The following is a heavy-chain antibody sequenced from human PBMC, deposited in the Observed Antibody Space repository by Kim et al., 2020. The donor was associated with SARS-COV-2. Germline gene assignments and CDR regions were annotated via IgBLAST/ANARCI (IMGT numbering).Heavy chain of an antibody. D-gene: IGHD6-13*01. J-gene: IGHJ6*02. CDR2: ISSSRSNI. CDR3: ARDALAAAGSGAHYYYYGMDV. CDR1: GFTFSSYS. V-gene: IGHV3-21*01. Sequence: GGSLRLSCAASGFTFSSYSMNWVRQAPGKGLEWVAFISSSRSNIYYADSVKGRFTISRDNAKNSLYLQMNSLRAEDTAVYYCARDALAAAGSGAHYYYYGMDVWGQGTTVTVSS.